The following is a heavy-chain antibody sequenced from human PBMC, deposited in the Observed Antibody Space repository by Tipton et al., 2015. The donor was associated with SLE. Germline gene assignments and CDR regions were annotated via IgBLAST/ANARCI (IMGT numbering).Heavy chain of an antibody. D-gene: IGHD6-13*01. V-gene: IGHV1-69*13. J-gene: IGHJ4*02. Sequence: QSGPEVKKPGASVKVSCKASGYTFTSYGISWVRQAPGQGLEWMGGIIPIFGTANYAQKFQGRVTITADESTSTAYMELSSLRSEDTAVYYCARGGIAAADPFDYWGQGTLVTVSS. CDR1: GYTFTSYG. CDR3: ARGGIAAADPFDY. CDR2: IIPIFGTA.